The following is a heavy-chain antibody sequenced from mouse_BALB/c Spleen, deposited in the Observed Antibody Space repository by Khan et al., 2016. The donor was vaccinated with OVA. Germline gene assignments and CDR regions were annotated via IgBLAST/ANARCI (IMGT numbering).Heavy chain of an antibody. Sequence: QIQLVQSGPELKKPGVTVKISCKASGYTFTTYGMNWVKQAPGKGLKWMGWINTYTGEPTYVDDFKGRFAFSLETSASTAYLQINNLKNEDMATXFCARVGYSGTMDYWGQGTSVTVSS. CDR1: GYTFTTYG. D-gene: IGHD2-14*01. CDR2: INTYTGEP. CDR3: ARVGYSGTMDY. J-gene: IGHJ4*01. V-gene: IGHV9-1*02.